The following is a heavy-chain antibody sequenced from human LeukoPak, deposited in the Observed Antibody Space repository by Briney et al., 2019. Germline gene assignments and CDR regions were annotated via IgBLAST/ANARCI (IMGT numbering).Heavy chain of an antibody. CDR3: ARDSSTAYYYDSSGYDRGFDY. Sequence: GGSLRLSCAASGFTISSYEMNWVRQAPGKGLEWGSYISSSGSTIYYADSVKGRFTISRDNAKNSLYLQMNSLRAEDTAVYYCARDSSTAYYYDSSGYDRGFDYWGQGTLVTVSS. D-gene: IGHD3-22*01. CDR1: GFTISSYE. CDR2: ISSSGSTI. V-gene: IGHV3-48*03. J-gene: IGHJ4*02.